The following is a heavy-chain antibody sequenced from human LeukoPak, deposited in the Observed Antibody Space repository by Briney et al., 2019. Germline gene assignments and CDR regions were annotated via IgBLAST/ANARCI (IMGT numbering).Heavy chain of an antibody. CDR3: ARGGLEEQYSPSGYYMDV. V-gene: IGHV3-7*01. Sequence: GGSLRLSCAASGFTFSSYWMSWVRQAPGKGLEWVANIKQDGSEKYYVDSVKGRFTISGDNAKNSLYLQMNSLRAEDTAVYYCARGGLEEQYSPSGYYMDVWGKGTTVTVSS. D-gene: IGHD1/OR15-1a*01. CDR1: GFTFSSYW. CDR2: IKQDGSEK. J-gene: IGHJ6*03.